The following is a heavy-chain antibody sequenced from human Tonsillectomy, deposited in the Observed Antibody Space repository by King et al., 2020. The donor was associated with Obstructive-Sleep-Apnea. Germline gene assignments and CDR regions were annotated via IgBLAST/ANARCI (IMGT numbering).Heavy chain of an antibody. CDR2: INQHGNEK. CDR1: GFTFGNYW. D-gene: IGHD2-2*01. V-gene: IGHV3-7*01. CDR3: AREGTYCTSTSCLGDY. Sequence: VQLVESGGHLVRPGGSLRLSCAASGFTFGNYWMSWVRQAPGKGLQWVANINQHGNEKYYEDSMEGRFTISRDNAQKSLFLQMNSLRVDDTAFYYCAREGTYCTSTSCLGDYWGQGVLVTVSP. J-gene: IGHJ4*02.